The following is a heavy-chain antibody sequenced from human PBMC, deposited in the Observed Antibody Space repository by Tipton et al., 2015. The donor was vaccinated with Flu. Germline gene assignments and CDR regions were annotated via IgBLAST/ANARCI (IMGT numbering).Heavy chain of an antibody. D-gene: IGHD3-22*01. J-gene: IGHJ4*02. CDR2: INYNGGT. Sequence: TLSLTCTVSGGSISTYYWSWIRQPPGKGLEWNGVINYNGGTDYNPSLKSRVTISVDTSKNQFSLELCSVTAADTAVYYCARAPYSDYDTSGSSFDYWGQGTLVTVSS. CDR1: GGSISTYY. V-gene: IGHV4-59*01. CDR3: ARAPYSDYDTSGSSFDY.